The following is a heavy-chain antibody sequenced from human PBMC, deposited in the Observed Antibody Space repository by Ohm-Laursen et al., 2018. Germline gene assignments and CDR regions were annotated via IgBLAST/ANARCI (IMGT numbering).Heavy chain of an antibody. D-gene: IGHD2-15*01. Sequence: TLSLTCTVSGGSISSGGSFWRWIRQPPGKEMQWIGYIHYTGTTNYNPSLRSRVTMSVDSSQSQFSLTLNSVTAADTAIYYCAKGGWSLEPWGQGILVAVSS. CDR1: GGSISSGGSF. CDR3: AKGGWSLEP. CDR2: IHYTGTT. V-gene: IGHV4-61*08. J-gene: IGHJ5*02.